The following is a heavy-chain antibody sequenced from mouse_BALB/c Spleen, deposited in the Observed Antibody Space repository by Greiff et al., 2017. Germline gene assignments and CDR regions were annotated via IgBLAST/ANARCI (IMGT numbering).Heavy chain of an antibody. Sequence: EVKLVESGGGLVQPGGSLRLSCATSGFTFTDYYMSWVRQPPGKALEWLGFIRNKANGYTTEYSASVKGRFTISRDNSQSILYLQMNTLRAEDSATYYCARDSDYYGSSPFAYWGQGTLVTVSA. V-gene: IGHV7-3*02. CDR1: GFTFTDYY. CDR3: ARDSDYYGSSPFAY. D-gene: IGHD1-1*01. J-gene: IGHJ3*01. CDR2: IRNKANGYTT.